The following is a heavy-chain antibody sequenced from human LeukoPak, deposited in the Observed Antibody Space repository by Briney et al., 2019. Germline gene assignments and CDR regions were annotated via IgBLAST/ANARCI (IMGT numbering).Heavy chain of an antibody. V-gene: IGHV1-46*01. CDR1: GYTFTSYY. CDR3: ARGGRATMIPKYYFDY. J-gene: IGHJ4*02. D-gene: IGHD3-22*01. Sequence: GASVKVSCKASGYTFTSYYMHWVRQAPGQGLEWMGIINPSGGSTSYAQKFQGRVTMTRDTSTSTVYMELSSLRSEDTAVYYCARGGRATMIPKYYFDYWGQGTLVTVSS. CDR2: INPSGGST.